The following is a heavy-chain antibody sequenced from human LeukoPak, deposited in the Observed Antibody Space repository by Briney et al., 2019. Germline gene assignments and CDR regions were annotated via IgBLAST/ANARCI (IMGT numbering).Heavy chain of an antibody. CDR3: ARETTSYSIDC. V-gene: IGHV3-53*01. CDR2: IYSGGST. CDR1: GFTVSSNY. D-gene: IGHD6-13*01. Sequence: GGSLRLSCAASGFTVSSNYMSWVRQAPGKGLEWVSVIYSGGSTYYADSVKGRFTISRDNSKNTLYLQMNSLRAEDTAVYYCARETTSYSIDCWGQGTLVTVSS. J-gene: IGHJ4*02.